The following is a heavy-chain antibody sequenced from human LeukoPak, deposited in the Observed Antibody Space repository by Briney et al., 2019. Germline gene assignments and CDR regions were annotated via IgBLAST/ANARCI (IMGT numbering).Heavy chain of an antibody. Sequence: PGGSLRLSCAASGFTFSSYAMHWVRQAPGKGLEWVAVISYDGSNKYYADSVKGRFTISRDNSKNTLYLQMNSLRAEDTAVYYCARXMGPHDYGDYYAAYNWFDPWGQGTLVTVSS. CDR1: GFTFSSYA. V-gene: IGHV3-30-3*01. CDR2: ISYDGSNK. J-gene: IGHJ5*02. CDR3: ARXMGPHDYGDYYAAYNWFDP. D-gene: IGHD4-17*01.